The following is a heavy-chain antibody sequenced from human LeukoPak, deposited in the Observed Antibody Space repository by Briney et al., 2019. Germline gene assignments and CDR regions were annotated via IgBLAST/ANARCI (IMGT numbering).Heavy chain of an antibody. CDR3: AKKLFQGWGFYFDY. J-gene: IGHJ4*02. CDR2: INPNSGGT. Sequence: ASVKVSCKASGYTFTGYYMHWVRQAPGQGLEWMGWINPNSGGTNYAQKFQGRVTMTRDTSISTAYMELSRLRSDDTAVYYCAKKLFQGWGFYFDYWGQGTLVTVSS. CDR1: GYTFTGYY. V-gene: IGHV1-2*02. D-gene: IGHD2-21*01.